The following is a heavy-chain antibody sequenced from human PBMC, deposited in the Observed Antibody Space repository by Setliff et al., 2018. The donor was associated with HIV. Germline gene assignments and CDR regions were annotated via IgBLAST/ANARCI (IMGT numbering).Heavy chain of an antibody. CDR2: ILSDGSGH. J-gene: IGHJ4*02. Sequence: PGGSLRLSCAASGFPFSTFAMHWVRQAPGKGLEWVALILSDGSGHFCADSVKGRFTISRDNSKNTLYLQMNGLRTDDTAVYYCARPEVGSATPDYWGQGTLVTVSS. V-gene: IGHV3-30*04. CDR3: ARPEVGSATPDY. D-gene: IGHD2-15*01. CDR1: GFPFSTFA.